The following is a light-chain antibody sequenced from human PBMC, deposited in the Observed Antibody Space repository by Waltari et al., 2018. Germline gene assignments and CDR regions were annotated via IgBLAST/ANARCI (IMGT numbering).Light chain of an antibody. CDR3: CSYGGSYSFVV. CDR1: SRDVGGYNY. V-gene: IGLV2-11*01. CDR2: DVT. J-gene: IGLJ2*01. Sequence: QSALTQPRPVSGSPGQPVTISCTGTSRDVGGYNYGSWYQQHPGKAPKLIIYDVTKRPSGVPDRFSGSKSGNTASLTISGLQAEDEADYYCCSYGGSYSFVVFGGGTKLTVL.